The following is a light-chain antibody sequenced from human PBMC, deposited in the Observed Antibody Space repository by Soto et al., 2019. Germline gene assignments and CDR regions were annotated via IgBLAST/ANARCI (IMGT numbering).Light chain of an antibody. J-gene: IGKJ2*01. CDR2: AAS. V-gene: IGKV1-39*01. Sequence: DIQMSQSPSSLSASVGDRVTITCRASQSIVSYLNWYQQKPGKAPKLLIYAASGLQAGVPSRFRGSESGTEFTLTISSLQTEDFATYFCQQSYRLPYTFGQGTKLEI. CDR1: QSIVSY. CDR3: QQSYRLPYT.